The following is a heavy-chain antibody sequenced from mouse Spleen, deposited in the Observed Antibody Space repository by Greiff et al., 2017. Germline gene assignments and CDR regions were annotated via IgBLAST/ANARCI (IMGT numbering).Heavy chain of an antibody. J-gene: IGHJ4*01. CDR2: ISSGGGNT. CDR3: ARHGYYAMDY. CDR1: GFTFSSYA. Sequence: DVQLVESGGGLVKLGGSLKLSCAASGFTFSSYAMSWVRQTPEKRLEWVATISSGGGNTYYPDSVKGRFTISRDNAKNTLYLQMSSLKSEDTAMYYCARHGYYAMDYWGQGTSVTVSS. V-gene: IGHV5-9-3*01.